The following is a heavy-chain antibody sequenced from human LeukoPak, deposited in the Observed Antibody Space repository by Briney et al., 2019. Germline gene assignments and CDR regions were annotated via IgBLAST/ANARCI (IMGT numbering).Heavy chain of an antibody. CDR2: ISGSGGST. Sequence: GGSLILSCAASGFTFSTYAMSWVRQAPGKGLEWVSAISGSGGSTYYADSVKGRLTISRDNSKNTLDLQMNSLRAEDTAVYYCAKGELAAAGRDFEYWGQGTLVTVSS. J-gene: IGHJ4*02. D-gene: IGHD6-13*01. CDR3: AKGELAAAGRDFEY. CDR1: GFTFSTYA. V-gene: IGHV3-23*01.